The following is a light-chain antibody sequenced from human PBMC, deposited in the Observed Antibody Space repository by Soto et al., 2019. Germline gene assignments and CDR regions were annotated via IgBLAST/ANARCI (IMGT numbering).Light chain of an antibody. J-gene: IGLJ1*01. Sequence: SYELTQPPSVSVAPGKTARITCGGDNIENKSVHWYQQKPGQAPVLVIYYDSDRPSGIPERFSGSNSGNTATLTISRVEAGDEADYYCQVWDRSGDHYVFGPGTKLTVL. V-gene: IGLV3-21*04. CDR3: QVWDRSGDHYV. CDR1: NIENKS. CDR2: YDS.